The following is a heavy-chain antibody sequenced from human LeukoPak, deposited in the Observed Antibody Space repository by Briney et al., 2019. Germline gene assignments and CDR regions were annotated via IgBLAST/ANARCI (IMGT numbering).Heavy chain of an antibody. CDR2: INAGNGNT. D-gene: IGHD2-15*01. V-gene: IGHV1-3*01. CDR3: ARQPIVVEVATTTTPEGYYYGMDV. J-gene: IGHJ6*02. CDR1: GYIFISYA. Sequence: ASVKVSCKASGYIFISYAMHWVRQAPGQRLEWMGWINAGNGNTKYSQKFQGRVTITRDTSASTVYMELSSLRSEGTAVYYCARQPIVVEVATTTTPEGYYYGMDVWGQGTTVTVSS.